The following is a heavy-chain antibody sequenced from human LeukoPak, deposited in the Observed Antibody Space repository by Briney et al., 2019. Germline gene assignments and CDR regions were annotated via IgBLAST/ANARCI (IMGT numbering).Heavy chain of an antibody. J-gene: IGHJ6*02. CDR2: ISSSSSYI. CDR1: GFTFSSYS. D-gene: IGHD2-2*02. CDR3: ASSGARYCSSTSCYTAKVRNYYYYYGMDV. V-gene: IGHV3-21*01. Sequence: GGSLGLSCAASGFTFSSYSMNWVRQAPGKGLEWVSSISSSSSYIYYADSVKGRFTISRDNAKNSLYLQMNSLRAEDTAVYYCASSGARYCSSTSCYTAKVRNYYYYYGMDVWGQGTTVTVSS.